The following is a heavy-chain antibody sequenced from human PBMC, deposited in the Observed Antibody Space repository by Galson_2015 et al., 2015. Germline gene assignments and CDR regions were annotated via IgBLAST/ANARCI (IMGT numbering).Heavy chain of an antibody. J-gene: IGHJ4*02. CDR1: GGTFSSYA. CDR2: IIPIFGTA. Sequence: VTVSCKASGGTFSSYALSWVRQAPGQGLEWMGGIIPIFGTANYAQKFQGRVTITADESTSTAYMELSSLRSDDTAVYYCARDDRFGEFIDYWGQGTLVTVSS. CDR3: ARDDRFGEFIDY. V-gene: IGHV1-69*13. D-gene: IGHD3-10*01.